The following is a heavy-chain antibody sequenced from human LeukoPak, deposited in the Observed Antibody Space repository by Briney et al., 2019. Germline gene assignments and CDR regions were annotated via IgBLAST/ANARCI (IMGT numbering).Heavy chain of an antibody. V-gene: IGHV3-23*01. CDR2: ISGSGGST. D-gene: IGHD4-11*01. CDR3: AKGRSGDYSEYFDY. J-gene: IGHJ4*02. CDR1: GFTFSSYA. Sequence: QAGGSLRLSCAASGFTFSSYAMSWVRQAPGKGLEWVSAISGSGGSTYYADSVKGRFTISTDNSKNTLYLQMNSLRAEDTAVYYCAKGRSGDYSEYFDYWGQGTLVTVSS.